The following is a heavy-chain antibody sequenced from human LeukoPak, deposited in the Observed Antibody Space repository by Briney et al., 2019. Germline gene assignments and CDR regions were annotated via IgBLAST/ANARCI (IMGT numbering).Heavy chain of an antibody. V-gene: IGHV3-48*03. CDR2: ISSSGTTI. J-gene: IGHJ4*02. Sequence: GGSLRLSCAASGFTFSSYEMNWVRQAPGKGLEWVSYISSSGTTIYYADSVKGRFTISRDNAENSLYLQMNSLRAEDTAVYYCARRYGSSDYWGQGTLVTVSS. CDR1: GFTFSSYE. D-gene: IGHD3-10*01. CDR3: ARRYGSSDY.